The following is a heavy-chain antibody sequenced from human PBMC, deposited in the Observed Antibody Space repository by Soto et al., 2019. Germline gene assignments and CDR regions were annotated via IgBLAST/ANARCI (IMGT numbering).Heavy chain of an antibody. V-gene: IGHV3-72*01. CDR1: GFSFSDHY. D-gene: IGHD3-9*01. CDR2: IRNKANSYTA. J-gene: IGHJ4*02. CDR3: VRAGTGFQLDY. Sequence: EVQLVESGGGLVQPGGSLRLSCAASGFSFSDHYMDWVRQASGKGLGWVGRIRNKANSYTAEYAASVKGRFTVSRDDSKNSLYLEMNSLKIEDTALYYCVRAGTGFQLDYWGQGTLVTVSS.